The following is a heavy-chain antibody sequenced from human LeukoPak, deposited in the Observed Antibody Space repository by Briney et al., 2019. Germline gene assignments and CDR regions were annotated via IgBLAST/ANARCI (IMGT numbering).Heavy chain of an antibody. CDR1: GASISSSRDY. J-gene: IGHJ4*02. D-gene: IGHD6-19*01. Sequence: SQTLSLSCTVSGASISSSRDYWGWIRQPPGKGLEWIGSIFFSGSTYYNPSLKSRAAISVDSSKNQFSLKLSSVTAADTAFYYCARHVEIAVAGPIEYWGQGTLVPVSS. CDR2: IFFSGST. CDR3: ARHVEIAVAGPIEY. V-gene: IGHV4-39*01.